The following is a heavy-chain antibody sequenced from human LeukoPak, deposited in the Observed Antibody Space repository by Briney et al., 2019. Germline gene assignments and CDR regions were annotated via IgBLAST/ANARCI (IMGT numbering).Heavy chain of an antibody. Sequence: GRSLRLSCAASGFAFDDYAMHWVRQAPGKGLEWVSGISWNSGSIGCADSVKGRFTISRDNAKNSLYLQMNSLRPEDTALYYCAKDWGSGWYGIFDFWGQGTLVTVSS. CDR2: ISWNSGSI. D-gene: IGHD6-19*01. CDR3: AKDWGSGWYGIFDF. CDR1: GFAFDDYA. J-gene: IGHJ4*02. V-gene: IGHV3-9*01.